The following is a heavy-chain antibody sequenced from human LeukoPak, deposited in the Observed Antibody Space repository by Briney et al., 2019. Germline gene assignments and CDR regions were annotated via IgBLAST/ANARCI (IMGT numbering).Heavy chain of an antibody. CDR2: INHSGST. J-gene: IGHJ4*02. V-gene: IGHV4-34*01. D-gene: IGHD3-10*01. CDR3: ARGSATMVRGEYFDY. CDR1: GGSFSGYY. Sequence: PSETLSLTCAVSGGSFSGYYWSSIRQPPGKGLEWIGGINHSGSTNYNPSLKSRVTISVDTSKNQFSLKLSSVTAADTAVYYCARGSATMVRGEYFDYWGQGTLVTVSS.